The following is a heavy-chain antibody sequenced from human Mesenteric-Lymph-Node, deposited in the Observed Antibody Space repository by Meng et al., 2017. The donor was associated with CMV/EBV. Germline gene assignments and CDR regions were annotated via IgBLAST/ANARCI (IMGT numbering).Heavy chain of an antibody. J-gene: IGHJ6*02. CDR1: GYTFTSYG. CDR3: AKMSYDLFYFYYYGMDA. CDR2: ISAYNGNT. Sequence: ASVKVSCKASGYTFTSYGISWVRQAPGQGLEWMGWISAYNGNTNYAQKLQGRVTMTTDTSTSTAYMELRSLRSDDTAVYYCAKMSYDLFYFYYYGMDAWGQGTTVTVSS. D-gene: IGHD3-3*01. V-gene: IGHV1-18*01.